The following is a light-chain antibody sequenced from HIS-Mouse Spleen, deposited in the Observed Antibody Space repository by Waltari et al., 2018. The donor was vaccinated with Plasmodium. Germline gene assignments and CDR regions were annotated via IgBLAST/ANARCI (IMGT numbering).Light chain of an antibody. CDR1: QSVSIY. Sequence: EIVLTQSPATLSLSPGDRATLSCKASQSVSIYLAWYQQKPGQAPRLLIYDASNRATGIPARFSGSGSGKDFTLTISCLEPEDFAVYYCQQRSNWLFTFGPGTKVDIK. J-gene: IGKJ3*01. CDR2: DAS. V-gene: IGKV3-11*01. CDR3: QQRSNWLFT.